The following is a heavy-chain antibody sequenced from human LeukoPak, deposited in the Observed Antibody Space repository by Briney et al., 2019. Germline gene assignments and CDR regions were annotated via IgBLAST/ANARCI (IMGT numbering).Heavy chain of an antibody. V-gene: IGHV3-33*06. CDR1: GFTFSSYG. CDR2: VWYDGSNK. J-gene: IGHJ4*02. D-gene: IGHD1-1*01. Sequence: GRSLRLSCAASGFTFSSYGMHWVRQAPGKGLEWVAVVWYDGSNKYCADSMKGRFTISRDNSKNTLYLQMNSLRAEDTAVYYCAKGDGTFDYWGQGTLVTVSS. CDR3: AKGDGTFDY.